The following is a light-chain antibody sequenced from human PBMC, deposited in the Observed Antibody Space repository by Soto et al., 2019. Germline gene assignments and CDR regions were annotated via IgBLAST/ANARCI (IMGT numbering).Light chain of an antibody. V-gene: IGKV3-11*01. J-gene: IGKJ2*01. CDR1: QSVSNY. CDR2: DTS. Sequence: EIVLTQSPATLSLSPGERATLSCRASQSVSNYLAWYQQKPGHAPRLLIYDTSNRATGIPARFSGSGSGTDFTLTISSLEPEDFAVYYCQQRSNWYTFGQGTKLEIK. CDR3: QQRSNWYT.